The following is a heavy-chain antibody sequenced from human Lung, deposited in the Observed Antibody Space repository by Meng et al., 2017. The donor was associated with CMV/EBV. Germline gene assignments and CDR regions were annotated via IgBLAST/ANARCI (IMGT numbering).Heavy chain of an antibody. D-gene: IGHD3-10*01. Sequence: ASXXVSXQSSGYTFTGYCVDWVRQAPGQGLEWMGWISTYNGNTNTAQKFQDRVTMSKYTSTSTAYLELRKLRYGDTAVYFCTSARGWGTCSRPFDYWGQGTPVTVSS. J-gene: IGHJ4*02. CDR1: GYTFTGYC. CDR3: TSARGWGTCSRPFDY. CDR2: ISTYNGNT. V-gene: IGHV1-18*04.